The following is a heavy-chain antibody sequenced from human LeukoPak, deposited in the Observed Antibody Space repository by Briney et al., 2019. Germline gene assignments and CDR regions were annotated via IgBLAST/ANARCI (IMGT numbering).Heavy chain of an antibody. D-gene: IGHD3-22*01. CDR3: ARDFYRIVVVPHYFDY. V-gene: IGHV3-7*03. Sequence: GGALRLSCVACEFTFRNYWMSWVRQAPARGLEGVANRKEDGREKHHVDSVKGRVTICRDNAKDSLYLQMNSRSAECTAVCYCARDFYRIVVVPHYFDYGGRGTLVSVSS. CDR1: EFTFRNYW. J-gene: IGHJ4*02. CDR2: RKEDGREK.